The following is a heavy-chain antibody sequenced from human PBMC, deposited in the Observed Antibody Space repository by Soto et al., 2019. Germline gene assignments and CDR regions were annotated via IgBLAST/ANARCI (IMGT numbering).Heavy chain of an antibody. CDR1: GGYMSSGGYY. J-gene: IGHJ2*01. V-gene: IGHV4-31*03. Sequence: QVQLQESGPGLVKPSQTLSLTCTVSGGYMSSGGYYWSWIRQHPGKGLEWIGDIYYGGSTYYNPSRKRRGTISGDTAKNQYSLKLSTVTAAETAVEYWARESIRIKFGGDWYFDLWGRGTRVTVSS. CDR2: IYYGGST. D-gene: IGHD3-16*01. CDR3: ARESIRIKFGGDWYFDL.